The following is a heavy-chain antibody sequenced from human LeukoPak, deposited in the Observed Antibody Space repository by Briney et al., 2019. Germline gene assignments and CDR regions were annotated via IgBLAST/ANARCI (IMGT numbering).Heavy chain of an antibody. V-gene: IGHV3-33*01. D-gene: IGHD3-22*01. CDR3: ARDRYYDSSGYSPIDY. CDR1: GFTFSSYG. Sequence: PGGSLRLSCAASGFTFSSYGMHWLRQAPGKGLEWVAVIWYDGSNKYYADSVKGRFTISRDNSKNTLYLQMNSLRAEDTAVYYCARDRYYDSSGYSPIDYWGQGTLVTVSS. J-gene: IGHJ4*02. CDR2: IWYDGSNK.